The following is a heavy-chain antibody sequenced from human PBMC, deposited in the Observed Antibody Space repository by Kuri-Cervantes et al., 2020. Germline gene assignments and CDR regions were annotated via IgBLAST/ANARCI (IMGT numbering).Heavy chain of an antibody. CDR1: GFTFSSYE. V-gene: IGHV3-48*03. CDR3: ATESRGGNWFDP. Sequence: GGSLRLSCAASGFTFSSYEMNWVRQAPGKGLEWVSYISSSGSTIYYADSVKGRFTISRDNAKNTLYLQMNSLRAEDTAVYYCATESRGGNWFDPWGQGTLVTVSS. J-gene: IGHJ5*02. CDR2: ISSSGSTI. D-gene: IGHD1-26*01.